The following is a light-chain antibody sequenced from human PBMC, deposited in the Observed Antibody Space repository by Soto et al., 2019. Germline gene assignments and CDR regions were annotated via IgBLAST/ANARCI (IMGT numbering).Light chain of an antibody. Sequence: QSVLTQPASVSGSPGQSITISCTGTSSDVGGYTYVSWYQQQSGKAPKLMIHEVSNRPSGVSNRFSGSKSGNTASLTISGLQAEYEADYYCSSYTSSRAYVFGIGTKVTVL. V-gene: IGLV2-14*01. CDR3: SSYTSSRAYV. CDR1: SSDVGGYTY. CDR2: EVS. J-gene: IGLJ1*01.